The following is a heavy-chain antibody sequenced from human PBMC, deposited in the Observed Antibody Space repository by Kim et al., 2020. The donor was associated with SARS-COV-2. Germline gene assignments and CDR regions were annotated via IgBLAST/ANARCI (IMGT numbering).Heavy chain of an antibody. D-gene: IGHD3-22*01. V-gene: IGHV4-39*01. CDR3: ASRVVVVITRDNYFDY. J-gene: IGHJ4*02. Sequence: LKSRVTISVDTSKNQFSLKLSSVTAADTAVYYCASRVVVVITRDNYFDYWGQGTLVTVSS.